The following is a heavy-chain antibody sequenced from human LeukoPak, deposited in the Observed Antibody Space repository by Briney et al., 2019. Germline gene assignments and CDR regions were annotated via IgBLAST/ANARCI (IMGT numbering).Heavy chain of an antibody. D-gene: IGHD2-15*01. CDR2: INPNSGGT. V-gene: IGHV1-2*02. Sequence: GASAKVSCKASGYTFTGYYMHWVRQAPGQGLEWMGWINPNSGGTNYAQKFQGRVTMTRDTSISTAYMELSRLRSDDTAVYYCARAAEVVTALFDYWGQGTLVTVSS. J-gene: IGHJ4*02. CDR1: GYTFTGYY. CDR3: ARAAEVVTALFDY.